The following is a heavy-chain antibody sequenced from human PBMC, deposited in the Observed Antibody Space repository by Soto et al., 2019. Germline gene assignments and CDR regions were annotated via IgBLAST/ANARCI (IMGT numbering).Heavy chain of an antibody. CDR1: GGTFSSYT. D-gene: IGHD6-19*01. Sequence: GASVKVSCKASGGTFSSYTISWVRQAPGQGLEWMGRIIPILGIANYAQKFQGRVTITADKSTSTAYMELSSLRSEDTAVYYCARDKGHSSGWYSSDGAFDIWGQGTMVTVSS. J-gene: IGHJ3*02. V-gene: IGHV1-69*04. CDR3: ARDKGHSSGWYSSDGAFDI. CDR2: IIPILGIA.